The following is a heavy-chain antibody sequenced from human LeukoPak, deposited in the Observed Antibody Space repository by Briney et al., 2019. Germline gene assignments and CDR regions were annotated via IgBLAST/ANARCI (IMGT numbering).Heavy chain of an antibody. Sequence: GASVKVSCKASGYTFTGYYMHWVRQAPGQGLEWMGWINPNSGSTSYAQKFQGRVTMTRDTSTSTVYMELSSLRSEDTAVYYCARVYRDTARFDYWGQGTLVTVSS. CDR2: INPNSGST. D-gene: IGHD5-18*01. J-gene: IGHJ4*02. V-gene: IGHV1-46*01. CDR3: ARVYRDTARFDY. CDR1: GYTFTGYY.